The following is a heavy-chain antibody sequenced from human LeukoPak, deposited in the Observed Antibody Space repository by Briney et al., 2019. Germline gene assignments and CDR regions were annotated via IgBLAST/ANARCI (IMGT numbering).Heavy chain of an antibody. CDR3: ARAMGGYDYMFDY. CDR1: GFTFSSYS. V-gene: IGHV3-21*01. CDR2: ISISSSYI. J-gene: IGHJ4*02. Sequence: GGSLRLSCAASGFTFSSYSMSWVRQPPGKGLEWVSSISISSSYIYYADSVKGRFTIAIDNDKNSLYLQMNSLRAEDTAVYYCARAMGGYDYMFDYWGQGTLVTVSS. D-gene: IGHD5-12*01.